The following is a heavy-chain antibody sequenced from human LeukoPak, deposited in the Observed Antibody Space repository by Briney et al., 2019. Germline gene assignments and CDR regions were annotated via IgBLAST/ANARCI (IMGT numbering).Heavy chain of an antibody. CDR2: IYSGGST. V-gene: IGHV3-53*01. CDR1: GFTFDDYY. J-gene: IGHJ4*02. Sequence: GGSLRLSCAASGFTFDDYYMSWVRQAPGKGLEWVSVIYSGGSTYYADSVKGRFTISRDNSKNTLYLQMNSLRDEDTAVYFCARATTTRTRFDYWGQGTLVTVSS. D-gene: IGHD4-17*01. CDR3: ARATTTRTRFDY.